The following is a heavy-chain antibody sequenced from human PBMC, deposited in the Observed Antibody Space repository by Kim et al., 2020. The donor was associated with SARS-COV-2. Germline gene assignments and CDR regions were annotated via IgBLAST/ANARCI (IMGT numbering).Heavy chain of an antibody. CDR3: ARLGGSYLSRYYYGMDV. V-gene: IGHV5-51*01. CDR2: IYPGDSDT. J-gene: IGHJ6*02. D-gene: IGHD1-26*01. CDR1: GYSFTSYW. Sequence: GESLKISCKGSGYSFTSYWIGWVRQMPGKGLEWMGIIYPGDSDTRYSPSFQGQVTISADKSISTAYLQWSSLKASDTAMYYCARLGGSYLSRYYYGMDVWGQGTTVTVSS.